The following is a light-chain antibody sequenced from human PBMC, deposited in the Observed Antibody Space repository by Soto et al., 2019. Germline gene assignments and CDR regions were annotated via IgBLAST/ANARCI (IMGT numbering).Light chain of an antibody. Sequence: DVVMTQSPLSLPVTLGQPASISCRSSQSIVYSDGNTYLDWFQQRPGQSPRRLIYKVSTRDSGVPDRFSGSGSGTDFTLKISRVEAEDVGIYYCMQGTYWPRTFGQGTKVEIK. CDR3: MQGTYWPRT. CDR2: KVS. J-gene: IGKJ1*01. CDR1: QSIVYSDGNTY. V-gene: IGKV2-30*01.